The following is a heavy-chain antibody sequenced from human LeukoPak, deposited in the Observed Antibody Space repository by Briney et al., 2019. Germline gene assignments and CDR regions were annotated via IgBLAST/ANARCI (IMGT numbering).Heavy chain of an antibody. J-gene: IGHJ4*02. CDR1: GFTFSSYS. CDR3: AKGSGYCSSTSCSMAY. V-gene: IGHV3-21*04. Sequence: GGSLRLSCAASGFTFSSYSMNWVRQAPGKGLEWVSSISSSSSYIYYADSVKGRFTISRDNAKNSLYLQMNSLRAEDTAVYYCAKGSGYCSSTSCSMAYWGQGTLVTVSS. CDR2: ISSSSSYI. D-gene: IGHD2-2*01.